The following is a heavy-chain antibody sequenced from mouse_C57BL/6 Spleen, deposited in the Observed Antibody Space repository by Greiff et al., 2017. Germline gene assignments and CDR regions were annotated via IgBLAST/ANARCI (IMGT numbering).Heavy chain of an antibody. Sequence: EVQLQQSGPELVKPGASVKISCKASGYTFTDYYMNWVKQSHGKSLEWIGDINPNNGGTSYNQKFKGKATLTVDKSSSTDYMELRSLTSEDSAVYYCARTKANYSGSSPYARDYWGQGTSVTVSS. V-gene: IGHV1-26*01. CDR1: GYTFTDYY. J-gene: IGHJ4*01. D-gene: IGHD1-1*01. CDR2: INPNNGGT. CDR3: ARTKANYSGSSPYARDY.